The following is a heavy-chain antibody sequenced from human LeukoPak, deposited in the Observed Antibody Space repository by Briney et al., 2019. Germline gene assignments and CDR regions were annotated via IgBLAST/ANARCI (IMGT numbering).Heavy chain of an antibody. CDR2: IYYSGST. CDR3: ARDTDPHCSSTSCHSY. CDR1: GGSISSGDYY. J-gene: IGHJ4*02. Sequence: PSETLSLACTVSGGSISSGDYYWSWIRQPPGKGLEWIGYIYYSGSTYYNPSLKSRVTISVDTSKNQFSLKLSSVTAADTAVYYCARDTDPHCSSTSCHSYWGQGTLVTVSS. D-gene: IGHD2-2*01. V-gene: IGHV4-30-4*08.